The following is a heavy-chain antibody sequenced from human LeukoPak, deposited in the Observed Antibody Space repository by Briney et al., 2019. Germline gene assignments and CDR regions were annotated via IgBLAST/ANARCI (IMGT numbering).Heavy chain of an antibody. V-gene: IGHV2-5*02. J-gene: IGHJ4*02. Sequence: SGPTLVKPTQTLTLTCTFSGFSLSSTGVGVGWIRQPPGKALEWLALIYWDDNKLYSPSLKRRLTITKDTSKNQVVLTVTNMDPVDTATYYCAHYGDYRFLFYFDHWGQGTLVTVSS. CDR1: GFSLSSTGVG. CDR3: AHYGDYRFLFYFDH. D-gene: IGHD4-17*01. CDR2: IYWDDNK.